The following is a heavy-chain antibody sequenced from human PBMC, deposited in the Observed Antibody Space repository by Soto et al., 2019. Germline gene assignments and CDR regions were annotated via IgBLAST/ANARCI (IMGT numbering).Heavy chain of an antibody. CDR3: ATGAAGAYTYFGMDV. CDR2: ISYDGRNV. V-gene: IGHV3-30-3*01. D-gene: IGHD6-25*01. Sequence: QVQLVESGGGVVQPGKSLRLSCVASGFTFSAFAMHWVRQAPGKGLEWVAFISYDGRNVHYADSVEGRFTISRDNSKNTLFLEVNGPRSEDAAIYYCATGAAGAYTYFGMDVWGQGTTVTVSS. J-gene: IGHJ6*02. CDR1: GFTFSAFA.